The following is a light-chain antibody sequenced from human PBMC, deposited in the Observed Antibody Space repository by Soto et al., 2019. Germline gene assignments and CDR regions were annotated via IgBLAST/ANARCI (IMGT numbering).Light chain of an antibody. V-gene: IGLV2-14*01. Sequence: QSARTQPASVSGSPGQSITISCTGTSSDVGGYNYVSWYQQHPGKAPKLMIYDVSNRPSGVSNRFSGSKSGNTASLTISGLQAEDEADYYCSSYTSSSTVFGTGTKVTAL. J-gene: IGLJ1*01. CDR3: SSYTSSSTV. CDR1: SSDVGGYNY. CDR2: DVS.